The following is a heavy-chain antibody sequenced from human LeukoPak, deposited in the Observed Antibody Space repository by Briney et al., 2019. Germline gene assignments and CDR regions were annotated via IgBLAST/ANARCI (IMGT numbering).Heavy chain of an antibody. CDR3: ARVGYGSGSYYNP. V-gene: IGHV3-21*01. J-gene: IGHJ5*02. Sequence: PGRSLRLSCAASGFTFSSYSMTWVRQAPGKGLEWVSSISSSSSYIYYADSVKGRFTISRDNAKNSLYLQMNSLRAEDTAVYYCARVGYGSGSYYNPWGQGTLVTVSS. D-gene: IGHD3-10*01. CDR2: ISSSSSYI. CDR1: GFTFSSYS.